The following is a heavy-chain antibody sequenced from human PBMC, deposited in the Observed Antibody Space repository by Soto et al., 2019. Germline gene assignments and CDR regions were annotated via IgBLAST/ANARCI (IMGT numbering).Heavy chain of an antibody. D-gene: IGHD2-15*01. Sequence: EVQLLESGGGLVQPGGSLRLSCAASGFTFSSYAMSWVRQAPGKGLEWVSAISGSGGSTYYADSVKGRFTISRDNSKNTLYLQMNSLRAEDTAVYYCSKDRYGWVVAARRNMDVWGKGTTVTVSS. CDR2: ISGSGGST. CDR1: GFTFSSYA. V-gene: IGHV3-23*01. CDR3: SKDRYGWVVAARRNMDV. J-gene: IGHJ6*03.